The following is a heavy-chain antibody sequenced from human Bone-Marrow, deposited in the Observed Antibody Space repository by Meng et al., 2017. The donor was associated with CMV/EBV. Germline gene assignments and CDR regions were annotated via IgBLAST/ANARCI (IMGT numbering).Heavy chain of an antibody. D-gene: IGHD2-2*01. V-gene: IGHV4-34*01. Sequence: SETLSLTCAVYGGSFSGYYWSWIRQPPGKGLEWIGEINHSGSTNYNPSLKSRVTISVDTSKNQFSLKLSSVTAADTAVYYCARTMHCSSTSCYGRYYYYGMDVCGQGTTVTVSS. CDR1: GGSFSGYY. CDR2: INHSGST. CDR3: ARTMHCSSTSCYGRYYYYGMDV. J-gene: IGHJ6*02.